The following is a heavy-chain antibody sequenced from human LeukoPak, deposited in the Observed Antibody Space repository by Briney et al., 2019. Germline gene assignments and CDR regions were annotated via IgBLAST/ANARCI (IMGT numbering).Heavy chain of an antibody. V-gene: IGHV3-30-3*01. D-gene: IGHD4-17*01. CDR2: ISYDGSNK. Sequence: GRSLRLSCAAPGFTFSSYAMHWVRQAPGKGLEWVAVISYDGSNKYFADSVKGRFTISRDNAKNSLYLQMNSLRAEDTAVYYCASRTTVVTPAPLGYWGQGTLVTVSS. J-gene: IGHJ4*02. CDR3: ASRTTVVTPAPLGY. CDR1: GFTFSSYA.